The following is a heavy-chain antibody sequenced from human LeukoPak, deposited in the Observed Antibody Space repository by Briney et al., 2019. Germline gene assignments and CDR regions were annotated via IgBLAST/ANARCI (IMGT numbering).Heavy chain of an antibody. CDR1: GFTFDSYA. D-gene: IGHD3-10*02. Sequence: GGSLRRSCAASGFTFDSYAMNWVRQAPGKGLEWVSYIRGGGAGARYAEPVKGRFTISRDNAKNTLYLQMDSLSVEDTATYYCAKCSATYYNDAFDVWGRGTMVTVSS. CDR3: AKCSATYYNDAFDV. J-gene: IGHJ3*01. CDR2: IRGGGAGA. V-gene: IGHV3-23*01.